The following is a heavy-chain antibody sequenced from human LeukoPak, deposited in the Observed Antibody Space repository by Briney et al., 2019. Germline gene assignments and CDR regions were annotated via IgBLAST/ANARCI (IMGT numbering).Heavy chain of an antibody. Sequence: SDTLSLTCTVSVGPLSRYYWMWIRQPPGKGLEGIGYIYYSGSTNYNLSLKSRVTTSVDTSKNQFSLKLSSVTAADTAVYYCAAYDYSNSYYFDYWGQGTLVTVSS. CDR2: IYYSGST. CDR1: VGPLSRYY. V-gene: IGHV4-59*07. J-gene: IGHJ4*02. D-gene: IGHD4-11*01. CDR3: AAYDYSNSYYFDY.